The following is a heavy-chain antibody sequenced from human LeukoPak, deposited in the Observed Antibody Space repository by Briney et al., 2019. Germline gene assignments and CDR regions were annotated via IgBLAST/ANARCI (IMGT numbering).Heavy chain of an antibody. D-gene: IGHD1-26*01. CDR3: ARVGVGETGGRLFDY. J-gene: IGHJ4*02. CDR1: GYSISSGYY. V-gene: IGHV4-38-2*02. Sequence: SETLSLTCTVSGYSISSGYYWGWIRQPPGKGLEWIGSIYHSGSTYYNPSLKSRVTISVDTSKNQCSLKVRSVTAADTAVYYCARVGVGETGGRLFDYWGQGTLVTVSS. CDR2: IYHSGST.